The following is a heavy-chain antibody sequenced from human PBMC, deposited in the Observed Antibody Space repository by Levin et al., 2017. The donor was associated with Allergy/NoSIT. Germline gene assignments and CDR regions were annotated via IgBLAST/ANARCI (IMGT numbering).Heavy chain of an antibody. V-gene: IGHV3-48*02. CDR3: ARDGGRGYGMDV. Sequence: GGSLRLSCGASGFTFRNYNMNWVRQAPGKGLEWVSYISGRSSVIYYGDSVKGRFTISRDNAKNSLYLQMNSLRDEDTAVYYCARDGGRGYGMDVWGQGTTVTVSS. J-gene: IGHJ6*02. D-gene: IGHD3-16*01. CDR1: GFTFRNYN. CDR2: ISGRSSVI.